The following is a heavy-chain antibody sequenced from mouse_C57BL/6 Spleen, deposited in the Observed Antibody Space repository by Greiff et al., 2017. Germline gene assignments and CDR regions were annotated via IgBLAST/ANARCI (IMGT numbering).Heavy chain of an antibody. CDR2: ISYDGSN. CDR3: ARVPHYYYGSPYWYFDV. Sequence: VQLKESGPGLVKPSQSLSLTCSVTGYSITSGYYWNWIRQFPGNKLEWMGYISYDGSNNYNPSLKNRISITRDTSKNQFFLKLNSVTTEDTATYYCARVPHYYYGSPYWYFDVWGTGTTVTVSS. V-gene: IGHV3-6*01. J-gene: IGHJ1*03. D-gene: IGHD1-1*01. CDR1: GYSITSGYY.